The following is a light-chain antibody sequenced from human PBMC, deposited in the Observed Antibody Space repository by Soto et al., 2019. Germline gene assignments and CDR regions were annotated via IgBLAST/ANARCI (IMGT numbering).Light chain of an antibody. J-gene: IGLJ2*01. V-gene: IGLV2-11*01. CDR2: DVS. CDR1: RSDVGGYNL. CDR3: CSYAGSYTLEV. Sequence: QSALTQPASVSGSPGQSITISCTGTRSDVGGYNLVSWYQQHPGRAPKLMIYDVSKRPSGVPDRFSGSKSGNTASLTISGLQAEDEADYYCCSYAGSYTLEVFGGGTKLTVL.